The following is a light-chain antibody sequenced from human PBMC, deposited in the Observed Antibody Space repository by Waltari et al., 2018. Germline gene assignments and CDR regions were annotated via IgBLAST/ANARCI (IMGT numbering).Light chain of an antibody. CDR1: SGSVSTSYF. V-gene: IGLV8-61*01. Sequence: QTVVTQEPSFSVSPGGTVTLTCGLSSGSVSTSYFPSWYQQTPGQAPRTLISSTNPRSSGVPDRFSSSILGNKAALTITGAQADDESDYYCVLYMGSGSYWVFGGGTKLTVL. CDR2: STN. J-gene: IGLJ3*02. CDR3: VLYMGSGSYWV.